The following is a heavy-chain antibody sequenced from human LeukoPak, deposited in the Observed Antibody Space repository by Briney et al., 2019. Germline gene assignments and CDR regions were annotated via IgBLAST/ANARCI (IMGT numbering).Heavy chain of an antibody. CDR2: INPNSGGT. V-gene: IGHV1-2*02. J-gene: IGHJ4*02. CDR1: GYTFTGYY. CDR3: AILGGDYYDSSGYDFDY. Sequence: ASVKVSCKASGYTFTGYYMHWVRQAPGQGLEWMGWINPNSGGTNYAQKLQGRVTMTTDTSTSTAYMELRSLRSDDTAVYYCAILGGDYYDSSGYDFDYWGQGTLVTVSS. D-gene: IGHD3-22*01.